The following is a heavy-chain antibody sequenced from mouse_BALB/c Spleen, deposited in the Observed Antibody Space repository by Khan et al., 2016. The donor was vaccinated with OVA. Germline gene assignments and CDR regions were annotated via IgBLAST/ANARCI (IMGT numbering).Heavy chain of an antibody. D-gene: IGHD2-4*01. J-gene: IGHJ3*01. CDR1: GFSLTTYG. V-gene: IGHV2-2*02. CDR2: IWSGGST. CDR3: ARNYDYDEGLAY. Sequence: VQLEESGPGLVQPSQSLSITCTVSGFSLTTYGVNWVRQSPGKGLEWLGVIWSGGSTDYNAAFISRLSISKDSYKSQVFFKMNSLQVNDTAIYYCARNYDYDEGLAYWGQGTLVTVSA.